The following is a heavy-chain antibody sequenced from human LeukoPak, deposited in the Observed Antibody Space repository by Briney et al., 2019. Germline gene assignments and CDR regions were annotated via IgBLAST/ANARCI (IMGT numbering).Heavy chain of an antibody. CDR3: ARDPRYCSGGSCYSIGYYLDY. J-gene: IGHJ4*02. CDR1: GGSFSGYY. D-gene: IGHD2-15*01. Sequence: SETLSLTCAVYGGSFSGYYWSWIRQPPGKGLEWIGEINHSGSTNYNPSLKSRVTISVDTSKNQFSLKLSSVTAEDTAVYYCARDPRYCSGGSCYSIGYYLDYWGQGTLVTVSS. CDR2: INHSGST. V-gene: IGHV4-34*01.